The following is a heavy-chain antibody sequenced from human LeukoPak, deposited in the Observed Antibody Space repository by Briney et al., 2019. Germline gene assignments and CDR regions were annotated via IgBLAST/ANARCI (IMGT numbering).Heavy chain of an antibody. J-gene: IGHJ4*02. V-gene: IGHV4-59*01. CDR3: ARESYDSSGRGYFDF. CDR2: IYYSGST. CDR1: GGSISNYY. D-gene: IGHD3-22*01. Sequence: PSETLSLTCTVSGGSISNYYWSWIRQPPGKGLEWIGYIYYSGSTNYNSSLKSRVTIPVDTAKNQFSLKLSSVTAADTAVYYCARESYDSSGRGYFDFWGQGTLVTVSS.